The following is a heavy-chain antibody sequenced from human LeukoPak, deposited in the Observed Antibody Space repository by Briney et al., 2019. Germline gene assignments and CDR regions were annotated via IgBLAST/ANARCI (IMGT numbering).Heavy chain of an antibody. V-gene: IGHV3-30*14. CDR1: GFTFSSYA. Sequence: GGSLRLSCAASGFTFSSYAMHWVRQAPGKGLEWVAVISYDGSNKYYADSVKGRFTISRDNSKNTLYLQMNSLRAEDTAVYYCARDRSSSWYTCWFDPWGQGTLVTVSS. CDR2: ISYDGSNK. CDR3: ARDRSSSWYTCWFDP. D-gene: IGHD6-13*01. J-gene: IGHJ5*02.